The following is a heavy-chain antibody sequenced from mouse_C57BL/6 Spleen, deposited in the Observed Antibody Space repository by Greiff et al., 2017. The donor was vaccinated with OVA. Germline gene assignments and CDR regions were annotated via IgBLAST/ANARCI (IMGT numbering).Heavy chain of an antibody. CDR2: ISSGSSTI. CDR3: AREGITTAAMDY. V-gene: IGHV5-17*01. Sequence: VQLKESGGGLVKPGGSLKLSCAASGFTFSDYGMHWVRQAPEKGLEWVAYISSGSSTIYYADTVKGRFTISRDNAKNTLFLQMTSLRSEDTAMYYCAREGITTAAMDYWGQGTSVTVSS. CDR1: GFTFSDYG. J-gene: IGHJ4*01. D-gene: IGHD1-1*01.